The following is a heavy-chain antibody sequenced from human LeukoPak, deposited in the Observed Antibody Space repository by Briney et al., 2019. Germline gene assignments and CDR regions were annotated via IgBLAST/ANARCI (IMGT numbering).Heavy chain of an antibody. CDR3: ARDTPYSTSFDY. CDR1: GYTFTGYY. V-gene: IGHV1-2*02. Sequence: GASVKVSCKASGYTFTGYYIHWVRQAPGQGLEWMGWIDPNSGGTNYAQKFQGRVTVTRDTSISTAYMELSRLRSDDTALYYCARDTPYSTSFDYWGQGTLVTVSS. J-gene: IGHJ4*02. CDR2: IDPNSGGT. D-gene: IGHD5/OR15-5a*01.